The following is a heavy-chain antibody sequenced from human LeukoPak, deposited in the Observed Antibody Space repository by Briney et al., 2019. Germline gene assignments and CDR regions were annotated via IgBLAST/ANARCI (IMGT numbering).Heavy chain of an antibody. CDR3: AVHDYLGY. Sequence: PGGSLRLSCAVSGFTVSSNYMSWVRQAPGKGLEWVSLIYSGGSTYYADSVKGRITISRDNSKNTVYLQMNSLRVEDTAVYYCAVHDYLGYWGQGTLVTVSS. CDR1: GFTVSSNY. V-gene: IGHV3-53*01. J-gene: IGHJ4*02. CDR2: IYSGGST.